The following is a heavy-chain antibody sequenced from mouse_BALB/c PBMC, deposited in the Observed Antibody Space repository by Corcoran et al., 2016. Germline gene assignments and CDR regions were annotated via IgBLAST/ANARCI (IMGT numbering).Heavy chain of an antibody. CDR1: GYTFTNYG. D-gene: IGHD1-1*01. Sequence: QIQLVQSGPELKKPGETVKISCKASGYTFTNYGMNWVKQAPGKGLKWMGWINTYTGEPTYADDFKGRFAFSLETSASTAYLQINNLKNEDMATYFCANYYGSSYVRYFDYWGQGTTLTVSS. CDR2: INTYTGEP. J-gene: IGHJ2*01. V-gene: IGHV9-1*02. CDR3: ANYYGSSYVRYFDY.